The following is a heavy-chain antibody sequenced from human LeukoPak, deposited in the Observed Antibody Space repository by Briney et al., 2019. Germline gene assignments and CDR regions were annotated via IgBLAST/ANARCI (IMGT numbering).Heavy chain of an antibody. CDR3: ARGPFRNVDIAMVASRFDP. CDR1: GYTFTGYY. V-gene: IGHV1-2*02. CDR2: INPNSGDV. D-gene: IGHD5-18*01. Sequence: ALVKVSCKASGYTFTGYYLHWVRQAPGQGLEWMGWINPNSGDVNYAQKFQDRVTMTRDTSITTAYMELSRLRSDDTAVYYCARGPFRNVDIAMVASRFDPWGQGTLVTVSS. J-gene: IGHJ5*02.